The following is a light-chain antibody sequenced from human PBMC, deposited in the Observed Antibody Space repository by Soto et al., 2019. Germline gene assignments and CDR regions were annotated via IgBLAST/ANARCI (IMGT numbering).Light chain of an antibody. CDR2: AAS. CDR3: QQTYSDLWT. V-gene: IGKV1-6*02. CDR1: QGIRID. Sequence: AVQLTQSPSALSASVGDSVTITCRASQGIRIDLGWYQQRPGTAPKXXIYAASNLQSGVPSRFSGSGFGTDFSLTINSLQPEDFATDLCQQTYSDLWTFGQGTKVDIK. J-gene: IGKJ1*01.